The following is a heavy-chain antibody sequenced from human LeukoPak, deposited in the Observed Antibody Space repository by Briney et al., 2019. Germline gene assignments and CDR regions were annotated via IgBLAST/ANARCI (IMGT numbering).Heavy chain of an antibody. J-gene: IGHJ4*02. V-gene: IGHV4-61*02. Sequence: PSQTLSLTCTVSGGSISSGSYYWSWIRQLAGKGLEWIGRIYTSGSTNYNPSLKSRVTISVDTSKNQFSLKLSSVTAADTAVYYCARGNPIDYWGQGTLVTVSS. CDR3: ARGNPIDY. CDR1: GGSISSGSYY. CDR2: IYTSGST.